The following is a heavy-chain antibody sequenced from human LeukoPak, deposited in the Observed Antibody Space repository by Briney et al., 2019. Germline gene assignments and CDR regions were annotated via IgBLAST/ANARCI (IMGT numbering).Heavy chain of an antibody. CDR1: GYTFTSYG. Sequence: ASVKVSCKAYGYTFTSYGINWLRQATGQGLEWMGWMNPNSGNTGYAQKFQGRVTMTRNTSISTAYMELSSLRSEDTAVYYCAITGGNVLQPRYFDWLFPRYYYYYMDVWGKGTTVTISS. D-gene: IGHD3-9*01. CDR3: AITGGNVLQPRYFDWLFPRYYYYYMDV. J-gene: IGHJ6*03. CDR2: MNPNSGNT. V-gene: IGHV1-8*02.